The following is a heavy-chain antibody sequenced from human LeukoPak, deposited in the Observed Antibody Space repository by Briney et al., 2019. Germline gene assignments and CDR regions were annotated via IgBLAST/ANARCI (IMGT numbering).Heavy chain of an antibody. CDR3: ARVPEAAAAFFDY. V-gene: IGHV5-51*01. CDR1: GSRFTSYW. D-gene: IGHD6-13*01. CDR2: IYPGDSDT. J-gene: IGHJ4*02. Sequence: GESLKISCKGSGSRFTSYWIGWVRQMPGKGLERMGIIYPGDSDTRYSPSFQGEVTISADKSISTAYLQWSSLKASDTAMYYCARVPEAAAAFFDYWGQGTLVTVSS.